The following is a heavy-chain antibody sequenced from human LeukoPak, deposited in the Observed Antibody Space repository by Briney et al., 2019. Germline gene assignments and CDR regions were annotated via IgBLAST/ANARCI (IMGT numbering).Heavy chain of an antibody. CDR2: MHYSGST. CDR1: GGSITKNGYY. V-gene: IGHV4-39*07. D-gene: IGHD6-19*01. Sequence: SEPLSLTCSVSGGSITKNGYYWGWIRQSPETGLEWIGSMHYSGSTYYNPSLNSRVTISVDTSKNQFSLKLTSVTAADTAVYYCCGSGWFAGPFGYWGQGALVTVSS. CDR3: CGSGWFAGPFGY. J-gene: IGHJ4*02.